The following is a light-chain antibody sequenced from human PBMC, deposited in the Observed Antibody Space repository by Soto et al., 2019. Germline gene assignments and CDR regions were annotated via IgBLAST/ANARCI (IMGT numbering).Light chain of an antibody. CDR2: VAS. Sequence: IQLTQSPSSLSASVGDRVTITCRASQGISSYLAWYQQKPGNAPRVLISVASTLQSGVPSRFSGSGSVTDFTLTIRSLQPADFATYYCQKFNNYPNAFGQGTRLEIK. CDR3: QKFNNYPNA. J-gene: IGKJ5*01. CDR1: QGISSY. V-gene: IGKV1-9*01.